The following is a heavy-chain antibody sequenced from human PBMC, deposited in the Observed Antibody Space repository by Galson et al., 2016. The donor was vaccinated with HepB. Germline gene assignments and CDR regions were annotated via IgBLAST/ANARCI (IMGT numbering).Heavy chain of an antibody. J-gene: IGHJ6*02. CDR3: ARADPYYFYGMDV. CDR2: IYYSGST. Sequence: ETLSLTCTVSGGSISTYYWNWIRQPPGKGLEWIGQIYYSGSTDYNPSLKSRVTISVDTSKNQFSLDLNSWTASDTAVYYCARADPYYFYGMDVWGQGTTVTVSS. V-gene: IGHV4-59*01. CDR1: GGSISTYY.